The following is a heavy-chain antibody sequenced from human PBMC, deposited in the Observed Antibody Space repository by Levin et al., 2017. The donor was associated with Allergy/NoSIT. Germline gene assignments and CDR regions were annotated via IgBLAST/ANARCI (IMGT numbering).Heavy chain of an antibody. V-gene: IGHV1-2*02. D-gene: IGHD6-6*01. CDR3: ARCRRIAALPGARWFDP. CDR1: GYTFTGYY. Sequence: ASVKVSCKASGYTFTGYYMHWVRQAPGQGLEWMGWINPNSGGTNYAQKFQGRVTMTRDTSISTAYMELSRLRSDDTAVYCCARCRRIAALPGARWFDPWGQGTLVTVSS. J-gene: IGHJ5*02. CDR2: INPNSGGT.